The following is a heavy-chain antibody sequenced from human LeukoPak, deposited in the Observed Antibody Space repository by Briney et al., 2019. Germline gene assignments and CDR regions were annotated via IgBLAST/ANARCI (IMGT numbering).Heavy chain of an antibody. D-gene: IGHD3-10*01. V-gene: IGHV3-49*03. CDR2: IRSKAYGGTT. J-gene: IGHJ4*02. CDR3: TRGVTSAHIDY. Sequence: GGSLRLSCTASGFTFGDSAMSWLRQAPGKGLEWVGFIRSKAYGGTTEYAASVKGRFTISRDDSKSIAYLQMNSLKTEDTAVYYCTRGVTSAHIDYWGQGTLVTVSS. CDR1: GFTFGDSA.